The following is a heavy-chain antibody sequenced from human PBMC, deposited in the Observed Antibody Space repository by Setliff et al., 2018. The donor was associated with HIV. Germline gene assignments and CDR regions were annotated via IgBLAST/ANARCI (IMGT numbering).Heavy chain of an antibody. Sequence: SETLSLTCTVSGYSISSGYYWGWIRQPPGKGLEWIGSIYHSGSTYHNPSLKSRVTISVDTSKNQFSLKLSSVTAADTAVYYCARGNDYYDSSGYFPPDPWGEGTLVTVSS. D-gene: IGHD3-22*01. V-gene: IGHV4-38-2*02. J-gene: IGHJ5*02. CDR2: IYHSGST. CDR3: ARGNDYYDSSGYFPPDP. CDR1: GYSISSGYY.